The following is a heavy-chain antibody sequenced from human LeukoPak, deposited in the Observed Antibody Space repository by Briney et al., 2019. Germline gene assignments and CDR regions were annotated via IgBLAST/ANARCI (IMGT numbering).Heavy chain of an antibody. Sequence: GGSLRLSCAASGFTFSSHSMNWVRQAPGKGLEWVSYISSGNSSIYYADSVKGRFTISRDNAKNSLYLQMNSLRAEDTAVYSCARGSVSGRGAIDYWGQGTLVTVSS. CDR1: GFTFSSHS. CDR2: ISSGNSSI. V-gene: IGHV3-48*04. CDR3: ARGSVSGRGAIDY. D-gene: IGHD1-26*01. J-gene: IGHJ4*02.